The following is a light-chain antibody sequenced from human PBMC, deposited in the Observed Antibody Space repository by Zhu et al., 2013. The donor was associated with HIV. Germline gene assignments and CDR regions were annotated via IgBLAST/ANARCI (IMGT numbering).Light chain of an antibody. CDR3: QQYGASPLT. Sequence: EIVMTQSPATLSVSPGERATLSCRASQSVSSNLAWYQQKPGQAPRLLIYGASTRATGIPARFSGSGSGTDFTLTISRVEPEDFAVYYCQQYGASPLTFGGGTTVEIK. J-gene: IGKJ4*01. CDR1: QSVSSN. CDR2: GAS. V-gene: IGKV3-15*01.